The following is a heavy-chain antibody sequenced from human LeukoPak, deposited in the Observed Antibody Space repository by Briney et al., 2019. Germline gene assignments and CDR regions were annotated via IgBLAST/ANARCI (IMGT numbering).Heavy chain of an antibody. CDR3: ARDRGYGFGSYFDL. D-gene: IGHD5-18*01. CDR1: GYTFTGYY. V-gene: IGHV1-2*02. CDR2: INPNSGGT. Sequence: GASVKVSCKASGYTFTGYYMHWVRQAPGQGLEWMGWINPNSGGTNYAQKFQGRVTMTRDTSISTAYMELSRLRSDDTAVYYCARDRGYGFGSYFDLWGRGTLVTVSS. J-gene: IGHJ2*01.